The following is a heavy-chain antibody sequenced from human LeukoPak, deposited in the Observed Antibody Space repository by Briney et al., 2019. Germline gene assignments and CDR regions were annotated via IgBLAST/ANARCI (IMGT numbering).Heavy chain of an antibody. CDR3: ARGPYYYDSSGYYWDYFDY. V-gene: IGHV1-69*13. CDR1: GGTFSSYA. J-gene: IGHJ4*02. CDR2: IIPIFGTA. D-gene: IGHD3-22*01. Sequence: ASVKVSCKASGGTFSSYAISWVRQAPGQGLEWMGGIIPIFGTANYAQKFQGGVTITADESTSTAYMELSSLRSEDTAVYYCARGPYYYDSSGYYWDYFDYWGQGTLVTVSS.